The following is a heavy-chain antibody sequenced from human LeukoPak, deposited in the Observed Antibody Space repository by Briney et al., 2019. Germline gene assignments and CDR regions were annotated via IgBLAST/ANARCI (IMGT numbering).Heavy chain of an antibody. CDR3: ARHSTVTTPYYFDY. D-gene: IGHD4-17*01. CDR1: GGSISSYY. V-gene: IGHV4-59*01. J-gene: IGHJ4*02. Sequence: SETLSLTCTVSGGSISSYYWSWIRQPPGKGLEWIGYIYYSGSTNYNPSLKSRVTISVDTSKNQFSLKLSSVTAADTAVYYCARHSTVTTPYYFDYWGQGTLVTVSS. CDR2: IYYSGST.